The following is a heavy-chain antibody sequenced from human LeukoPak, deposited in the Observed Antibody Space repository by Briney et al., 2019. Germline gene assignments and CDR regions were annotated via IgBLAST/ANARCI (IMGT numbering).Heavy chain of an antibody. CDR1: GFTFSDYY. Sequence: GGSLRLSCAASGFTFSDYYMSWIRQAPGRGLEWVSYIISSGSTIYYADSVKGRFTVSRDNAKNSLYLQMNSLRAEDSALYYCARGGRGSAAVVAPRSFDIWGQGTMVTVSS. J-gene: IGHJ3*02. V-gene: IGHV3-11*01. CDR2: IISSGSTI. CDR3: ARGGRGSAAVVAPRSFDI. D-gene: IGHD3-22*01.